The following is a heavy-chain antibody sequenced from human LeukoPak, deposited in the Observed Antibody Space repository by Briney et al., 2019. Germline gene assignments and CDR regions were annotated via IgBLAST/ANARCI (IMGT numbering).Heavy chain of an antibody. D-gene: IGHD5-24*01. CDR2: ISSLGSTI. V-gene: IGHV3-48*01. J-gene: IGHJ4*02. CDR1: GFSFSTYS. Sequence: PGGSLRLSCAASGFSFSTYSMNCVRQAPGKGLEWVSYISSLGSTIYYADSVKGRFTISRDNAKSSLYLQMNSLRAEDTAVYYCARGEQEMATMSIDYWGQGTLVTVSS. CDR3: ARGEQEMATMSIDY.